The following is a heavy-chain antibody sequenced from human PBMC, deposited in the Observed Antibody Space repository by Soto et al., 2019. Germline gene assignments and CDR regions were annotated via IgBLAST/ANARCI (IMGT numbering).Heavy chain of an antibody. Sequence: QITLKESGPTLVKPTQTLTLTCTFSGFSLSSTRMAVGWIRQPPGKALEWLALIYWDDDKRYSPFLKSRLTIPKHTTXNQVVLTMSNMDPVDTARYYCAHIVVAGLGYYFDYWGQGTLVTVSS. CDR2: IYWDDDK. J-gene: IGHJ4*02. V-gene: IGHV2-5*02. D-gene: IGHD6-19*01. CDR3: AHIVVAGLGYYFDY. CDR1: GFSLSSTRMA.